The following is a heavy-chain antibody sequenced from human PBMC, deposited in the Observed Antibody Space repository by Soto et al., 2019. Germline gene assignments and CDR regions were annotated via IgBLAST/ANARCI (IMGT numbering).Heavy chain of an antibody. Sequence: QVPLVESGGGVVQPGRSLRLSCAASGFTFSSYGMHWVRQAPGKGLEWVAVISYDGSNKYYADSVKGRFTISRDNSKNTLYLQMNRLRAEDTAVYYCAKGRHDYGGNSDHFDYWGQGTLVTVSS. CDR2: ISYDGSNK. V-gene: IGHV3-30*18. J-gene: IGHJ4*02. D-gene: IGHD4-17*01. CDR3: AKGRHDYGGNSDHFDY. CDR1: GFTFSSYG.